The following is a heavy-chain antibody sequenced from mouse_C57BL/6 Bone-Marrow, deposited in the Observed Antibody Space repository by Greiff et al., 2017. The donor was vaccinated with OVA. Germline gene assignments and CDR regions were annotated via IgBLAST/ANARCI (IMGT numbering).Heavy chain of an antibody. CDR2: SRNKANDYTT. CDR1: GFTFSDFY. Sequence: VMLVESGGGLVQSGRSLRLSCATSGFTFSDFYMEWVRQAPGKGPEWVAASRNKANDYTTEYSASVKGRFIVSRDTSQSILYLQMNALRAEDTAIYYCARDDYYWYFDFWGTGTTVTVSS. V-gene: IGHV7-1*01. CDR3: ARDDYYWYFDF. J-gene: IGHJ1*03.